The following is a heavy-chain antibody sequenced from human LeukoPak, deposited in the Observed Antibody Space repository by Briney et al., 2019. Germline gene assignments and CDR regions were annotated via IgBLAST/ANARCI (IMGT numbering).Heavy chain of an antibody. CDR2: IHTSGST. V-gene: IGHV4-4*07. J-gene: IGHJ4*02. CDR1: GGSISNYH. CDR3: ARRDISSGWSFDC. D-gene: IGHD6-19*01. Sequence: KSSETLSLTCTVSGGSISNYHWSWIRQPAGKGLEWIGQIHTSGSTNYNPPLKSRVTMSIGTTEDQVSLTIRSVTAADTAFYYCARRDISSGWSFDCWGQGTLVTVSS.